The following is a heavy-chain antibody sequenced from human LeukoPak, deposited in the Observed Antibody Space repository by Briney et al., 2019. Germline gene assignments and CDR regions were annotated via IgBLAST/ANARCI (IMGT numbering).Heavy chain of an antibody. Sequence: PGGSLRLSCAASGFTFSSYSFNWVRQAPGKGLEWVSYISSSGSSIYYADSVKGRFTISRDSAKNSLFLQMNSLRAEDTAVYYCARGSEFRGDYYYYGMDVWGQGTTVTVSS. J-gene: IGHJ6*02. CDR1: GFTFSSYS. CDR3: ARGSEFRGDYYYYGMDV. CDR2: ISSSGSSI. V-gene: IGHV3-48*01. D-gene: IGHD3-10*01.